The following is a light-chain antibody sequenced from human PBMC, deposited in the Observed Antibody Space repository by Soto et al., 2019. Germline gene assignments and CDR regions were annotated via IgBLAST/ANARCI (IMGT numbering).Light chain of an antibody. CDR1: SSDIGGYNS. CDR3: SSYTTANARV. J-gene: IGLJ2*01. Sequence: QSALTQPASVSGSPGQSITISCTGTSSDIGGYNSVSWYQQHPGKAPQLIIYDVSYRPSGISSRFSGSKSGNTASLTISGLQAADEADYYFSSYTTANARVFGGGTKLTVL. V-gene: IGLV2-14*01. CDR2: DVS.